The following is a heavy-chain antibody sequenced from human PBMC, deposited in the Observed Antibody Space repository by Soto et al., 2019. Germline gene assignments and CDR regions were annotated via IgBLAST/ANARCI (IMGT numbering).Heavy chain of an antibody. V-gene: IGHV4-59*01. D-gene: IGHD6-6*01. CDR3: ARDGGSSSYLDY. J-gene: IGHJ4*02. CDR2: IYSSGNT. Sequence: QVQLQESGPGLVKPSETLSLTCTVSGGSISNYYWSWIRQPPGQGLEWIAYIYSSGNTNYNPSLRSRVTISVDTPKNQFSLKLTSVTAADTAVYYCARDGGSSSYLDYWGQGARVTVSS. CDR1: GGSISNYY.